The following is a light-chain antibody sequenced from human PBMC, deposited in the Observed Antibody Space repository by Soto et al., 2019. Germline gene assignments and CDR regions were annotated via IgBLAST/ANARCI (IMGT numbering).Light chain of an antibody. V-gene: IGKV1-5*01. J-gene: IGKJ2*01. CDR3: QQYNSF. Sequence: DMQMTQSPSTLSASVGDRVTITCRARQNINRWLSLYQQRPGKAPKLLMYDASTLESGVPSRFSGSGSGTEFTLTFSSLQPADSAIYYCQQYNSFFGQGTKLEIK. CDR1: QNINRW. CDR2: DAS.